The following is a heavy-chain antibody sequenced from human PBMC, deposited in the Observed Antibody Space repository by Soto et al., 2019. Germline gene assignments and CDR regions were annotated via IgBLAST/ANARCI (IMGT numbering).Heavy chain of an antibody. V-gene: IGHV1-18*01. D-gene: IGHD2-2*01. CDR2: ISAYSGNT. J-gene: IGHJ6*02. CDR3: ARGKIGYCISTSCLYGMDV. CDR1: GYTFTSYG. Sequence: ASVKVSCKASGYTFTSYGVSWVRQAPGQGLEWMGWISAYSGNTNYAQMLQGRVTMTTDTSTGTAYMELRSLRSEDTAVYYCARGKIGYCISTSCLYGMDVWGQGTTVTVSS.